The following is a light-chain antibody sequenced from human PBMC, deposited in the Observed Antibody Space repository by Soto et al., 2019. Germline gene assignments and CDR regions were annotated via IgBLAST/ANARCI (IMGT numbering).Light chain of an antibody. CDR2: GAS. Sequence: EIVMTQSPATLSVSPGERATLSCRASQSVSSNLAWYQQKPGQAPRLLIYGASTRATGVPARFSGSGSGTEFTLTISSLQPEDFVVYYCQQYNNWPPWTFGQGTKVEI. J-gene: IGKJ1*01. CDR3: QQYNNWPPWT. V-gene: IGKV3-15*01. CDR1: QSVSSN.